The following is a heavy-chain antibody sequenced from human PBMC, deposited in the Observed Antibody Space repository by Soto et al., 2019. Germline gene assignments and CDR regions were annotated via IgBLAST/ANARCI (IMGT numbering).Heavy chain of an antibody. CDR1: GFTFSSHS. V-gene: IGHV3-21*01. Sequence: EVQLVESGGGLVKPGGSLRLSCAASGFTFSSHSMNWVRQAPGKGLEWVSSISVTSTYIYYADSVKGRFTISRDNAMNSRYLQMDSLSAEDMAVYFCERDHRGYSYGSPDSWGQGTLVIVSS. CDR3: ERDHRGYSYGSPDS. CDR2: ISVTSTYI. J-gene: IGHJ4*02. D-gene: IGHD5-18*01.